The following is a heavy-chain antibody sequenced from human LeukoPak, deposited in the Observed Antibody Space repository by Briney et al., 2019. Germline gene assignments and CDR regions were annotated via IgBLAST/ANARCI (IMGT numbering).Heavy chain of an antibody. CDR1: GGSISSSSYY. Sequence: PSETLSLTCTVSGGSISSSSYYWGWIRQPPGKGLEWIGSIYYSGSTYYNPSLKSRVTISVDTSKNQFSLKLSSVTAADTAVYYCARHSDPNIVVVPAAIDYWGQEPWSPSPQ. D-gene: IGHD2-2*01. V-gene: IGHV4-39*01. J-gene: IGHJ4*01. CDR2: IYYSGST. CDR3: ARHSDPNIVVVPAAIDY.